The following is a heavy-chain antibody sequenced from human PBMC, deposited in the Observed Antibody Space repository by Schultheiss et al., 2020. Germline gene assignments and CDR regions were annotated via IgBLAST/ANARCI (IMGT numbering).Heavy chain of an antibody. V-gene: IGHV3-48*01. J-gene: IGHJ4*02. D-gene: IGHD5-12*01. CDR2: ISSSSSTI. Sequence: GESLKISCAASGFTFSSYSMNWVRQAPGKGLEWVSYISSSSSTIYYADSVKCRFTISRDNAKNSLYLQMNSLRAEDTAVYYCARGLPGGGYVNFDYWGQGTLVTVSS. CDR1: GFTFSSYS. CDR3: ARGLPGGGYVNFDY.